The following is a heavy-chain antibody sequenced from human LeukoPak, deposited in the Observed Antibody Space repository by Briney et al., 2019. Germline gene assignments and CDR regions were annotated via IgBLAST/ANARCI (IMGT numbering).Heavy chain of an antibody. V-gene: IGHV1-18*01. CDR2: INTNNGNT. Sequence: ASVKVSCKASGYIFTNYGLTWVRRAPGQGLEWMGWINTNNGNTNYAQKLQGRVTMTTDTSTTTAYMELRSLRSDDTAVYYCARGPIAAAGDYWGQGTLVTVSS. CDR3: ARGPIAAAGDY. D-gene: IGHD6-13*01. CDR1: GYIFTNYG. J-gene: IGHJ4*02.